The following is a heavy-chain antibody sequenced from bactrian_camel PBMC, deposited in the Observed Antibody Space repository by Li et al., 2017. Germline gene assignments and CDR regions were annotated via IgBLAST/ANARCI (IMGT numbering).Heavy chain of an antibody. J-gene: IGHJ4*01. CDR1: DNVSKYS. D-gene: IGHD7*01. V-gene: IGHV3S53*01. Sequence: QVQLVESGGGSVQAGGSLRLACEASDNVSKYSMAWFRQAPGKEREGVAAIDKAGSPTYTYSVMDRFIISKDNVKNILYLQMNSLKPEDTAMYYCAADSYNLQLARSYTYWGHGTQVTVS. CDR2: IDKAGSP. CDR3: AADSYNLQLARSYTY.